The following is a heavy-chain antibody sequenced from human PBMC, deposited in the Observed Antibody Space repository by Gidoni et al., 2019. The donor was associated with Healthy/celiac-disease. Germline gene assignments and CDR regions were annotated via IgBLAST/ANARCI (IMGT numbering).Heavy chain of an antibody. Sequence: EVQLVESGGGLVQPGWSLRLSCSASGFTLISYWMHWVHQAPGKGLVWVSSINSDGSSTSYADAVKGRFTISRDNAKNTLYLQMNSLRAEDTAVYYCAREKDTAMDRPPFDYWGQGTLVTVSS. D-gene: IGHD5-18*01. V-gene: IGHV3-74*01. CDR1: GFTLISYW. CDR2: INSDGSST. CDR3: AREKDTAMDRPPFDY. J-gene: IGHJ4*02.